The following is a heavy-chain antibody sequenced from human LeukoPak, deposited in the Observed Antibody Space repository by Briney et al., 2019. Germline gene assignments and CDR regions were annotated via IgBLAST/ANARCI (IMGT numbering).Heavy chain of an antibody. V-gene: IGHV4-4*07. D-gene: IGHD1-26*01. CDR2: IYTSGST. Sequence: SSETLSLTCTVSGGSISSYYWSSIRQPAGKGLECIGRIYTSGSTNYNPSLKSRVTMSVDTSKNQFSPKLSSVTAADTAVYYCARQVGATYYFDYWGQGTLVTVSS. CDR1: GGSISSYY. J-gene: IGHJ4*02. CDR3: ARQVGATYYFDY.